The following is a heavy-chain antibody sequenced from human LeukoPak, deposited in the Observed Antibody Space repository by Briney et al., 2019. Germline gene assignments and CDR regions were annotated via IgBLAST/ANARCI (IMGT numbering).Heavy chain of an antibody. J-gene: IGHJ4*02. CDR1: GYTFTSYT. CDR2: INAGNGNT. CDR3: ARFMGSGDYFDY. V-gene: IGHV1-3*01. Sequence: ASVKVSCKASGYTFTSYTMHWVHQAPGQRLEWMGWINAGNGNTKYSQKFQGRVTITRDTSATTAYMELSSLRSEDTAVYYCARFMGSGDYFDYWGQGTLVTVSS. D-gene: IGHD3-10*01.